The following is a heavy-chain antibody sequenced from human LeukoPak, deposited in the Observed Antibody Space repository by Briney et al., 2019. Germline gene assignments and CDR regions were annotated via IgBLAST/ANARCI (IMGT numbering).Heavy chain of an antibody. D-gene: IGHD6-19*01. Sequence: GGSLRLSCAASGFTVSSNYMSWVRQAPGKGLEWVSVIYSGGSTYYADSVKGRFTISRDNSKNTLYLQMNSLRAEDTAVYYCARESGGWYKNAFDIWGHGTMVTVSS. CDR3: ARESGGWYKNAFDI. V-gene: IGHV3-53*01. CDR2: IYSGGST. CDR1: GFTVSSNY. J-gene: IGHJ3*02.